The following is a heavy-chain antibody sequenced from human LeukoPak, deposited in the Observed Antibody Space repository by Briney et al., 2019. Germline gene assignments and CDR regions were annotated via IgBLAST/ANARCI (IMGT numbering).Heavy chain of an antibody. V-gene: IGHV4-39*02. CDR3: ARRAIPAAGSFDP. CDR1: GGSISTSDYY. Sequence: SETLSLTCTVSGGSISTSDYYWHWIRQPPGRGLEWIGRISYSGSTYYHPSLRSRVTMSVDTSKNHFSLDLSSLTAADTAVYYCARRAIPAAGSFDPWGQGTLVTVSS. D-gene: IGHD6-13*01. J-gene: IGHJ5*02. CDR2: ISYSGST.